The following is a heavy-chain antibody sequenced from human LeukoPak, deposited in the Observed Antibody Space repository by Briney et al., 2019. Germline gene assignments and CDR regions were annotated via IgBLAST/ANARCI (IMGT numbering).Heavy chain of an antibody. J-gene: IGHJ4*02. CDR2: ISSSSSYI. Sequence: GGSLRLSCAASGFTFSSYSMNWVRQAPGKGLEWVSSISSSSSYIYYADSVKGRFTISRDNSKNTLYLQMNSLRAEDTAVCYCAKSGGGDYHFDYWGQGTLVTVSS. V-gene: IGHV3-21*01. CDR1: GFTFSSYS. D-gene: IGHD4-17*01. CDR3: AKSGGGDYHFDY.